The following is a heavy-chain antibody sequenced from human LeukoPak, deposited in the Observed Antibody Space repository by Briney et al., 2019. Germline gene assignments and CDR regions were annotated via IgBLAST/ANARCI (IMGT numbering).Heavy chain of an antibody. V-gene: IGHV3-7*03. J-gene: IGHJ4*02. D-gene: IGHD3-10*01. CDR2: IKEDGSEK. Sequence: GGSLRLSCAASGFTFSRFWMSWVRQAPGKGLEWVASIKEDGSEKYYVDSVKGRFTISKDNAKNSVYLQMNSLTAEDTAVYYWSGSKGPGGATGSIFDCWGQGALVTVSS. CDR1: GFTFSRFW. CDR3: SGSKGPGGATGSIFDC.